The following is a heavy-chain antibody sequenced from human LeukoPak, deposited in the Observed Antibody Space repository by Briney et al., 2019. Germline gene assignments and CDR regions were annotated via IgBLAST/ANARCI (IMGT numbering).Heavy chain of an antibody. D-gene: IGHD3-3*02. J-gene: IGHJ5*02. V-gene: IGHV1-18*01. Sequence: ASVKVSCKASGYTFASYGISWVRQAPGQGLEWMGWISGYDYKTNYAQKFQGRVTMTTDTSTNTAYMELRTLRSDDTAVYYCARDFSKARVDCFAPGGQGTLVTVSS. CDR3: ARDFSKARVDCFAP. CDR2: ISGYDYKT. CDR1: GYTFASYG.